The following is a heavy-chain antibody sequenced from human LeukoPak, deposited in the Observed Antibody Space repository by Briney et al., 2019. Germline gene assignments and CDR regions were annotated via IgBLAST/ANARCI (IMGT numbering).Heavy chain of an antibody. V-gene: IGHV4-59*01. Sequence: SETLSLTCTVSGGSIGSYYWSWIRQPPGKGLEWIGYIYYSGSTNYNPSLKSRVTISVDTSKNQFSLKLSSVTAADTAVYYCARGGDYYDSSVLLDYWGQGTLVTVSS. CDR1: GGSIGSYY. CDR2: IYYSGST. D-gene: IGHD3-22*01. CDR3: ARGGDYYDSSVLLDY. J-gene: IGHJ4*02.